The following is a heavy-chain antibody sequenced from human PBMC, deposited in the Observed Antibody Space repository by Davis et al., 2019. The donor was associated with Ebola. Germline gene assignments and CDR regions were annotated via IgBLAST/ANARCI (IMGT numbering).Heavy chain of an antibody. V-gene: IGHV3-74*01. J-gene: IGHJ3*02. Sequence: GESLKISCAASGFTFRNYWMHWVRQAPGKGLVWVSLINSDGSSTSYADSVKGRFTISRDNAKNTLYLQMNSPRAEDTAVYYCARDRNLGDAFDIWGQGTMVTVSS. CDR2: INSDGSST. CDR3: ARDRNLGDAFDI. CDR1: GFTFRNYW. D-gene: IGHD3-10*01.